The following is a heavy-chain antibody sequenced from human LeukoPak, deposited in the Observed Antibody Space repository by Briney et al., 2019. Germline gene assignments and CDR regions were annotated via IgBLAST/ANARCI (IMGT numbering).Heavy chain of an antibody. D-gene: IGHD2-15*01. CDR2: MNPNSGNT. CDR1: VYTFTSYD. Sequence: ASVTVSCKASVYTFTSYDIIWVRQATGQGLEWMGWMNPNSGNTGYAQKLQGRVTMTKNTSISTAYMELSSLRSEDTAVYYCARRVGYCSGGSCYHIDYWGQGTLVTVSS. J-gene: IGHJ4*02. CDR3: ARRVGYCSGGSCYHIDY. V-gene: IGHV1-8*01.